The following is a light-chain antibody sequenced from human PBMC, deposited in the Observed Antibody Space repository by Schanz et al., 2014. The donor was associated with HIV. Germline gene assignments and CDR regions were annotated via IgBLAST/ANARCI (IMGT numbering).Light chain of an antibody. J-gene: IGLJ3*02. CDR1: TSDVGLYTY. CDR2: EVT. Sequence: QSVLTQPASVSGSPGQSITISCTGTTSDVGLYTYVSWYQQHPGKAPKLMIYEVTNRPSGVSNRFSGSKSGNTASLTISGLQAEDEAVYYCSSYAATSNVLFGGGTKLTVL. V-gene: IGLV2-14*01. CDR3: SSYAATSNVL.